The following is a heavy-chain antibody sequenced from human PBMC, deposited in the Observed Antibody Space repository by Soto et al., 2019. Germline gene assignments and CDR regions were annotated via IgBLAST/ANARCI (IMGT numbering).Heavy chain of an antibody. D-gene: IGHD1-26*01. J-gene: IGHJ4*02. CDR1: GYSFSNYW. CDR3: ARLPNLYSPYCDF. Sequence: EVQLVQSGIEVKKPGESLRISCQTSGYSFSNYWIGWVRQMPGKGLEWMGILFPGDSDTKYSPSFQGHVTISVDKSITTAYLLFTSLKASDTAIYFCARLPNLYSPYCDFWGQGTLVTVSS. V-gene: IGHV5-51*01. CDR2: LFPGDSDT.